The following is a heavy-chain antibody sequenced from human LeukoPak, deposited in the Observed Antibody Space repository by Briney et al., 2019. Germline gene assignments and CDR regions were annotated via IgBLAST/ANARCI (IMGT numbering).Heavy chain of an antibody. CDR1: GFTFSSYG. D-gene: IGHD5-12*01. J-gene: IGHJ4*02. Sequence: GRSLRLSCAASGFTFSSYGMHWVRQAPGKGLEWVAVIWYDGSNKYYADSVKGRFTISRDNSKNTLYLQMNSLRAEDTAVYYCAKDGSGYDKTPIGYWGQGTLVTVSS. CDR3: AKDGSGYDKTPIGY. CDR2: IWYDGSNK. V-gene: IGHV3-33*06.